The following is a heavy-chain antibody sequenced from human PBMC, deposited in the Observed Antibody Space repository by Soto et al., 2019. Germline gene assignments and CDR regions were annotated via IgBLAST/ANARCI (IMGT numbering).Heavy chain of an antibody. CDR2: IIPMFGTA. V-gene: IGHV1-69*12. CDR3: ASGIQLWLRRLNNGYSG. J-gene: IGHJ4*02. Sequence: QVQLVQSGAEVKKPESSVKVSCKAPGGTFSTYAISWVRQAPGQGLEWMGGIIPMFGTANYAQRIQDRVTITADESTNTVYMELSSLRSEDTAVYFCASGIQLWLRRLNNGYSGWGQGTLVTVSS. D-gene: IGHD5-18*01. CDR1: GGTFSTYA.